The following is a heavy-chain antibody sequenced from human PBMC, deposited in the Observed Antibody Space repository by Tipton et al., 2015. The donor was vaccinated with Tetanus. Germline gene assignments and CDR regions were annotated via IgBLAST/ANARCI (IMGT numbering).Heavy chain of an antibody. CDR2: ISNSGST. D-gene: IGHD6-13*01. CDR1: GGSISSDGAY. J-gene: IGHJ4*02. CDR3: AREPAATGTSLFDY. Sequence: TLSLTCTVSGGSISSDGAYWSWIRQHPGEGLEWIGYISNSGSTYYNPSLKSRVTISVDTSQKQISLKVNSVTAADTAMYYCAREPAATGTSLFDYWGQGALVTVSS. V-gene: IGHV4-31*03.